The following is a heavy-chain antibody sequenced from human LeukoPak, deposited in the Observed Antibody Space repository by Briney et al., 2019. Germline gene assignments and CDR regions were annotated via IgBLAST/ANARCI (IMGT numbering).Heavy chain of an antibody. J-gene: IGHJ4*02. CDR3: ASRTYYSDSSGYYYAPFDF. CDR1: GGTFSSYA. Sequence: SVKVSCKASGGTFSSYAISWVRQARGQGLEWMGGIIPFFGTPNYAQKFQGRVTITADESTSTAYMELSSLRSDDTAVYYCASRTYYSDSSGYYYAPFDFWGQGTLVTVSS. V-gene: IGHV1-69*13. CDR2: IIPFFGTP. D-gene: IGHD3-22*01.